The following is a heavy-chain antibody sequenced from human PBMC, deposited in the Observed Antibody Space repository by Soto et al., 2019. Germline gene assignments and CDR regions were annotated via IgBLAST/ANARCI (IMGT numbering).Heavy chain of an antibody. J-gene: IGHJ4*02. CDR3: AREYTYGSNFFDC. CDR2: ISNSGST. CDR1: GGSISSAAYY. D-gene: IGHD5-18*01. V-gene: IGHV4-31*03. Sequence: SETLSLTCTVSGGSISSAAYYWSWIRQHPGKGLEWIGYISNSGSTYYKPSLKNRVIISVDTSKNQFSLSLTSVTAADTAVYYCAREYTYGSNFFDCWGQGALVTVSS.